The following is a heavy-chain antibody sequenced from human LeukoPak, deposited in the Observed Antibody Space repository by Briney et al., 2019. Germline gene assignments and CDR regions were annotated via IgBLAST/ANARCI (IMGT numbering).Heavy chain of an antibody. CDR1: GGSFSGYY. Sequence: SGTLSLTCAVYGGSFSGYYWSWIRQPPGKGLEWIGEINHSGSTNYNPSLKSRVTISVDTSKNQFSLKLSSVTAADTAVYYCARLVSRPTERFDVWGRGALVTVSA. V-gene: IGHV4-34*01. D-gene: IGHD3-9*01. J-gene: IGHJ5*02. CDR2: INHSGST. CDR3: ARLVSRPTERFDV.